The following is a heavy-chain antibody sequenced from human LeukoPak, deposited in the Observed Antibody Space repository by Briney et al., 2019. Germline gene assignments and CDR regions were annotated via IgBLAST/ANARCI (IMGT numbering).Heavy chain of an antibody. Sequence: GGSLRLSCAASQFTFSSYWMSWVRQAPGKGLEWVANIKQDGSEKYYVDSVKGRFTISRDNAKNSLYLQMNSLRAEDTAVYYCARVLGDDRDIWGQGTMVTVSS. CDR1: QFTFSSYW. CDR2: IKQDGSEK. CDR3: ARVLGDDRDI. D-gene: IGHD2-21*02. V-gene: IGHV3-7*01. J-gene: IGHJ3*02.